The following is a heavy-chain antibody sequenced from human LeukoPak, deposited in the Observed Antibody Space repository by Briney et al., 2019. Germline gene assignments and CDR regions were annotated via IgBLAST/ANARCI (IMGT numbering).Heavy chain of an antibody. J-gene: IGHJ4*01. CDR2: ISSDGSNK. Sequence: GGSLRLSCAASGLTFSSYAMHWVRQPPGKGLEWVAVISSDGSNKYHADSVKGRFTISRDDHKNTLYLQMNSLRGDDTAVYYCARDKYSDYWGQEPWSPSPQ. CDR1: GLTFSSYA. D-gene: IGHD2-21*01. V-gene: IGHV3-30-3*01. CDR3: ARDKYSDY.